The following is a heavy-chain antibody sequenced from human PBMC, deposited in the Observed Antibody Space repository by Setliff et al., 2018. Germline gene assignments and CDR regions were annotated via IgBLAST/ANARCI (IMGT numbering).Heavy chain of an antibody. D-gene: IGHD3-9*01. Sequence: GGSLRLSCAVSGFTFSDHYMDWVRQAPGKGLEWVARTRDRASGHTTEHAASVNGRFTVSRDDSNHLVYLQMNNLKSEDTAVYYCVDSGNPSRAEHFQNWGQGSLVTV. V-gene: IGHV3-72*01. CDR2: TRDRASGHTT. CDR3: VDSGNPSRAEHFQN. J-gene: IGHJ1*01. CDR1: GFTFSDHY.